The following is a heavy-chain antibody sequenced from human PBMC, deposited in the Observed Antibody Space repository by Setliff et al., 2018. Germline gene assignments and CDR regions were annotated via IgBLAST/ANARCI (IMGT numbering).Heavy chain of an antibody. Sequence: GGSLRLSCAASGFAFSRTGMQWVRQAPGKGLEWVSSISSSSSYIYYADSVKGRFTISRDNSKNTLYLQMNSLRPDDTAVYYCAKDIYGSGSYAVGGYFDYWGQGTQVTVSS. CDR1: GFAFSRTG. D-gene: IGHD3-10*01. J-gene: IGHJ4*02. V-gene: IGHV3-21*01. CDR2: ISSSSSYI. CDR3: AKDIYGSGSYAVGGYFDY.